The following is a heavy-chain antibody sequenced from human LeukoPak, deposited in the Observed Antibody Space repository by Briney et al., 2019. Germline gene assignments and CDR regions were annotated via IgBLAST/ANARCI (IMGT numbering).Heavy chain of an antibody. CDR2: SNSDGSST. CDR3: ARDLKGPVNDVCDM. D-gene: IGHD4-23*01. CDR1: GFTFKTYW. V-gene: IGHV3-74*01. J-gene: IGHJ3*02. Sequence: GGSLRLSCAASGFTFKTYWMHWVRQAPGKWLVWVSHSNSDGSSTSYADYVRGRFTISRDNAKNTLYLQMNSLRAEDTAVYYCARDLKGPVNDVCDMGGQGTMVTVSS.